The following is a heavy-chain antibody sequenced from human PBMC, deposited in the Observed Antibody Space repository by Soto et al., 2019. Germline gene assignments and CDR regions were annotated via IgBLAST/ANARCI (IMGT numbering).Heavy chain of an antibody. V-gene: IGHV4-31*03. D-gene: IGHD1-1*01. CDR1: GGSISSGGYY. CDR3: AREGTGRDYYYYMDV. CDR2: IYYSGST. J-gene: IGHJ6*03. Sequence: QVQLQESGPGLVKPSQTLSLTCTVSGGSISSGGYYWSWIRQHPGKGLEWIGYIYYSGSTYYNPSLKSRVTISVDTSKNQFSLKLSSATAADTAVYYCAREGTGRDYYYYMDVWGKGTTVTVSS.